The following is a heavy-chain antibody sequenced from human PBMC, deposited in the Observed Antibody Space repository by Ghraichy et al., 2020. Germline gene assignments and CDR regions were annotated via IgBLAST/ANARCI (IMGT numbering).Heavy chain of an antibody. CDR1: GFTFRTYG. Sequence: GGSLRLSCAASGFTFRTYGMHWVRQAPGKGLEWVAFLRYDESDRSYADSVKGRFTISRDSSKNTLFLQMNSLRAEDTALYYCAGQFNTKVSYYFDYWGRGTLVTVSS. CDR3: AGQFNTKVSYYFDY. V-gene: IGHV3-30*02. D-gene: IGHD5/OR15-5a*01. J-gene: IGHJ4*02. CDR2: LRYDESDR.